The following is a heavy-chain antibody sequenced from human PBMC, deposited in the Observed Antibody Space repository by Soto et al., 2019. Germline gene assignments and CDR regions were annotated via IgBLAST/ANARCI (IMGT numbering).Heavy chain of an antibody. CDR1: GYRFTTYG. J-gene: IGHJ4*02. CDR3: ARVRFGDPFDF. D-gene: IGHD3-16*01. Sequence: XSVKFSCKVSGYRFTTYGINWVRQAPGQGLEWLGWFNPDNQNTDYAQKFQDRVSLTTDSSTNTAYMELRDLRSDDTAVYYCARVRFGDPFDFWGQGGLVTVSS. CDR2: FNPDNQNT. V-gene: IGHV1-18*01.